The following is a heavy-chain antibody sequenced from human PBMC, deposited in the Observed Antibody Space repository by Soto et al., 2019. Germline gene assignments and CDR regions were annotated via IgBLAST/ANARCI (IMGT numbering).Heavy chain of an antibody. D-gene: IGHD2-15*01. CDR2: IYYSGST. CDR1: GVSISSGGSD. CDR3: SIGAVVTATGFGD. Sequence: QVQMQESGPGLVTPSQTLSLTCTVSGVSISSGGSDWSWSRQHPGKALGWTGYIYYSGSTYYNPSLTGRVTISVDTATDRLCLRPLSVTAADTAEFYYSIGAVVTATGFGDWCQGTLVTVSS. J-gene: IGHJ4*02. V-gene: IGHV4-31*03.